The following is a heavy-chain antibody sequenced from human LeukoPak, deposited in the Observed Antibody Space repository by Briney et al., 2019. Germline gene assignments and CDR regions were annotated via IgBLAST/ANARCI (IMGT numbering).Heavy chain of an antibody. Sequence: GGSLRLSCAASGFTFSSYAMSWVRQAPGKGLEGVSAISGSGGSTYYADSVKGRFPISRDNSQNTLYLQMNSLRAEDTAVYYCAKDGGGLAARPGLSSWFDPWGQGTLVTVSS. CDR2: ISGSGGST. J-gene: IGHJ5*02. V-gene: IGHV3-23*01. CDR3: AKDGGGLAARPGLSSWFDP. D-gene: IGHD6-6*01. CDR1: GFTFSSYA.